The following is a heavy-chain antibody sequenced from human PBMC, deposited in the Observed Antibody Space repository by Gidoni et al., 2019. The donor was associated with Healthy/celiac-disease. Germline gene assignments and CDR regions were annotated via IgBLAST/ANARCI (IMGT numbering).Heavy chain of an antibody. CDR1: VGAFSGYS. J-gene: IGHJ5*02. V-gene: IGHV4-34*01. CDR3: ARAVTMAWWFDP. Sequence: VPLQQVGAGLVKPSETLSHPCAVPVGAFSGYSCSWIRQPPGKGLEWIVEINHSGSTNYNPSLKSRVTISVDTSKNQFSLKVSSVTAADTAVYYCARAVTMAWWFDPWGQGTLVTVSS. CDR2: INHSGST. D-gene: IGHD3-10*01.